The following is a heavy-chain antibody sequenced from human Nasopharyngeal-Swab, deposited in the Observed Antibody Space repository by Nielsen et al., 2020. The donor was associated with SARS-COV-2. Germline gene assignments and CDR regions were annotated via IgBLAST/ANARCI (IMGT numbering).Heavy chain of an antibody. CDR2: INPSGGST. J-gene: IGHJ6*03. CDR1: GYTFTTSY. Sequence: SVNVSCKASGYTFTTSYMHWVRQAPGQGLEWMGIINPSGGSTNYAQKFQGRVTMTKDTSTSTVYMELSSLRSEDTAVYYCARHSSLLMDVWGKGTTVTVSS. D-gene: IGHD3-22*01. V-gene: IGHV1-46*01. CDR3: ARHSSLLMDV.